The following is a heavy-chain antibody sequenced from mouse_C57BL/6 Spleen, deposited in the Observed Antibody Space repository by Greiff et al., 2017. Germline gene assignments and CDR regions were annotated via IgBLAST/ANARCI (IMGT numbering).Heavy chain of an antibody. D-gene: IGHD1-1*01. CDR1: GFTFSSYG. CDR3: ARGGTTVVATKAMDY. CDR2: ISSGGSYT. V-gene: IGHV5-6*01. Sequence: EVNVVESGGDLVKPGGSLKLSCAASGFTFSSYGMSWVRQTPDKRLEWVATISSGGSYTYYSDSVKGRFTISRDNAKNTLYLQMSSLKSEDTAMYYCARGGTTVVATKAMDYWGQGTSVTVSS. J-gene: IGHJ4*01.